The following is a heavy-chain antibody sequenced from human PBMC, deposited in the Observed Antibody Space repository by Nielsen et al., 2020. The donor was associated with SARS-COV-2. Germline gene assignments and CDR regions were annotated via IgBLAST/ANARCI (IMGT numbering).Heavy chain of an antibody. CDR1: AYSFTSYY. D-gene: IGHD5-18*01. V-gene: IGHV1-46*01. CDR2: INPSGGST. J-gene: IGHJ3*02. Sequence: ASLKVSCTASAYSFTSYYMHCVRQAPGQGLEWMGIINPSGGSTSYAQKFQGRVTMTRDTSTSTVYMELSSLRSEDTAVYYCARDLYTAMVLGIWGQGTMVTVSS. CDR3: ARDLYTAMVLGI.